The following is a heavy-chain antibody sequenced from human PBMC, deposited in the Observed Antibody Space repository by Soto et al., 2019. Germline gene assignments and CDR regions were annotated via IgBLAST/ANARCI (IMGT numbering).Heavy chain of an antibody. V-gene: IGHV3-15*01. Sequence: GGSLRLSCAASGFTFSNALMSGVRQAPGKGLEWVGRIKSKTDGGTTDYAAPVKGRFTISRDDSKNTLYLQMNSLKTEDTAVYYCTTGGYYDSSGYYYYDFDYWGQGTLVTVSS. CDR3: TTGGYYDSSGYYYYDFDY. J-gene: IGHJ4*02. CDR1: GFTFSNAL. D-gene: IGHD3-22*01. CDR2: IKSKTDGGTT.